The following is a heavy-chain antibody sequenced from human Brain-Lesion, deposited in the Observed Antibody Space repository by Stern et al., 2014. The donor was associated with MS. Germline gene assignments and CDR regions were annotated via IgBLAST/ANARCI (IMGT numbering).Heavy chain of an antibody. CDR1: GYTLTALS. Sequence: QVQLMQSGAEVKKPGASVKVSCKVSGYTLTALSMHWVRQAPRKGLEWMGGFDTEDGETIYAQKFQGRVTMTEDTSTDTAYMELSSLRSEDTAVYYCATLSPGAGGNYYRHFDYWGQGTLVTVSS. V-gene: IGHV1-24*01. J-gene: IGHJ4*02. CDR3: ATLSPGAGGNYYRHFDY. D-gene: IGHD1-26*01. CDR2: FDTEDGET.